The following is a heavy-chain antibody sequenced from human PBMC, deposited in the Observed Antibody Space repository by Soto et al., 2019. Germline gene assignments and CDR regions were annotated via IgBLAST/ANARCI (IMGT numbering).Heavy chain of an antibody. CDR3: GRRDGFLTNS. J-gene: IGHJ4*02. Sequence: EVQLVESGGDLVQPGGSLRLSCAASGVTFSVTWMTWVRQAPGKGLEWVATIKGDGSEKHYVDSVKGRFTISRDNAKNSVYLQMNSLRVDDTAVYYCGRRDGFLTNSWGQGTRVTVSS. D-gene: IGHD3-9*01. V-gene: IGHV3-7*04. CDR1: GVTFSVTW. CDR2: IKGDGSEK.